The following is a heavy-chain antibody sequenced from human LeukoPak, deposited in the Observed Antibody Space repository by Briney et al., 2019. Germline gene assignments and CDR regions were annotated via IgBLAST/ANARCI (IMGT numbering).Heavy chain of an antibody. CDR1: GGTFGSYA. J-gene: IGHJ6*02. Sequence: SVKVSCKASGGTFGSYAISWVRQAPGQGLEWMGGILPSFGATKYSQKFQDRVTITADVSTTTVYMDLTSLSSEDTALYYCARPLNTMVRGITTATDFFSYAMDVWGQGTAVTVSS. V-gene: IGHV1-69*13. CDR2: ILPSFGAT. CDR3: ARPLNTMVRGITTATDFFSYAMDV. D-gene: IGHD3-10*01.